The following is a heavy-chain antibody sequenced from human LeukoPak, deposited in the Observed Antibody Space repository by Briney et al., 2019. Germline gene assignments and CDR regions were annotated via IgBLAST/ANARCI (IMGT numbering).Heavy chain of an antibody. V-gene: IGHV1-69*01. CDR1: GGTLSSYA. CDR2: IIPIFGTA. J-gene: IGHJ4*02. D-gene: IGHD6-13*01. CDR3: ARDLPAAGRRVDY. Sequence: SVKVSCKASGGTLSSYAISWVRQAPGQGLEWMGGIIPIFGTANYAQKFQRRVTITADESTSTAYMELSSLRSEDTAVYYCARDLPAAGRRVDYWGQGTLVTVSS.